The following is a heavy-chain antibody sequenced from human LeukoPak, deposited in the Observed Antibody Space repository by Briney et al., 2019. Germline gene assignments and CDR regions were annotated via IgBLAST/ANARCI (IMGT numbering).Heavy chain of an antibody. Sequence: ATVKVSCKASGYILSSYNMHWVRQAPGQGLEWLGIINPSGGDTKYAQKFQGRVTLTRDKSTSTVYMELSSLTSDDTAVYYCARTYCAEDCSIRYFDYWGQGTLVTVSS. V-gene: IGHV1-46*01. CDR3: ARTYCAEDCSIRYFDY. D-gene: IGHD2-21*02. J-gene: IGHJ4*02. CDR1: GYILSSYN. CDR2: INPSGGDT.